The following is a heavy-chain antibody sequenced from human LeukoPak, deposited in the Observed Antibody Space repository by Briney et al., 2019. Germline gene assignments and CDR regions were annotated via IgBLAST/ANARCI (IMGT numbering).Heavy chain of an antibody. D-gene: IGHD1-26*01. CDR2: NNPNSGGT. V-gene: IGHV1-2*02. CDR1: GYTFTGYY. Sequence: ASVKVSCKASGYTFTGYYMHWVRQAPGQGLEWMGWNNPNSGGTNYAQKFQGRVTMTRDTSISTAYMELSRLRSDDTAVYYCARDQWELLAGDAFDIWGQGTMVTVSS. J-gene: IGHJ3*02. CDR3: ARDQWELLAGDAFDI.